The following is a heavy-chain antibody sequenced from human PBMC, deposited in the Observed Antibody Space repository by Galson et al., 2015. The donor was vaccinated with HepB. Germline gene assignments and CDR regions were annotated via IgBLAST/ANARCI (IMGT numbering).Heavy chain of an antibody. CDR2: ISYDGSSQ. Sequence: SLRLSCAASGFTFTSYAMHWVRQAPGKGLEWVAVISYDGSSQYYADSVKGRFTISRDNSKNTLYLLMNSLRAEYTAVYYCASSTITGASYFMDVWGKGTTVTVSS. J-gene: IGHJ6*03. D-gene: IGHD1-14*01. CDR1: GFTFTSYA. V-gene: IGHV3-30-3*01. CDR3: ASSTITGASYFMDV.